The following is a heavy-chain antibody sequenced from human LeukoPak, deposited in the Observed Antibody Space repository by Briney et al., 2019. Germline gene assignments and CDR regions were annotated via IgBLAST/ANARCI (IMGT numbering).Heavy chain of an antibody. CDR1: GYTFTSYG. CDR3: ARDGYSSSYDAFDI. J-gene: IGHJ3*02. D-gene: IGHD6-13*01. CDR2: ISAYNGNT. Sequence: ASVKVSCKASGYTFTSYGISWVRQAPGQGLEWMGWISAYNGNTNYAQKLQVRVTMTTDTSTSTAYMELRSLRSDDTAVYYCARDGYSSSYDAFDIWGQGTMVTVSS. V-gene: IGHV1-18*01.